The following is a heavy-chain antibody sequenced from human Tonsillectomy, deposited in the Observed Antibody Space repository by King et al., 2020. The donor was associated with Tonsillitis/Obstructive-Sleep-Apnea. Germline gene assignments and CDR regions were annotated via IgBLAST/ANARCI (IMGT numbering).Heavy chain of an antibody. D-gene: IGHD5-18*01. CDR2: IDPTDSYT. CDR1: GYSFITYW. V-gene: IGHV5-10-1*03. CDR3: ARLMDTALVPAGMDV. J-gene: IGHJ6*02. Sequence: QLVQSGAEVKKPGESLRISCKGSGYSFITYWISWVRQMPGKGLEWMGRIDPTDSYTNYSPSFQGHVTISADKSISTAYLQWSSLKASDPAMYYCARLMDTALVPAGMDVWGQGTTVTVSS.